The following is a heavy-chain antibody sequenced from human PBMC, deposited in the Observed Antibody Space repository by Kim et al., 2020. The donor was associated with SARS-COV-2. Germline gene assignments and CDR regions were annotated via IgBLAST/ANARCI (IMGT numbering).Heavy chain of an antibody. D-gene: IGHD2-15*01. CDR2: ITSDGTYT. CDR1: GFIFSDYW. V-gene: IGHV3-74*01. Sequence: GGSLRLSCAASGFIFSDYWMHWVRQAPEKGLVWVSRITSDGTYTTYADSVKGRFTISRDNAKNTLYLQMNSLRAEDTAVYYCARGGYGGNSFDSWGQGTLVTISS. J-gene: IGHJ4*02. CDR3: ARGGYGGNSFDS.